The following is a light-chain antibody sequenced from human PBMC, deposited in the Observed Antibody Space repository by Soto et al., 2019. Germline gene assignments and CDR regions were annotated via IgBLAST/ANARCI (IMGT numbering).Light chain of an antibody. J-gene: IGKJ1*01. V-gene: IGKV3-20*01. CDR2: GAS. CDR1: ETVRSN. Sequence: VMTQSPDTLSVSPGERATLSCRASETVRSNLAWYQQKPGQAPRLLIYGASNRATGIPDRFSGSGSGTDFTLTISRLEPEDFAVYYCQQYGSSGTFGQGTKVDIK. CDR3: QQYGSSGT.